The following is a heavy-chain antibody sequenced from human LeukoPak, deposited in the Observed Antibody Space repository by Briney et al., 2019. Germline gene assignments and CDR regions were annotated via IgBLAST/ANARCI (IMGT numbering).Heavy chain of an antibody. V-gene: IGHV3-66*01. CDR3: AREGSSSSYYFDY. CDR1: GFTVSSKY. Sequence: GGSLRLSCAASGFTVSSKYMSWVREAPGKGLEWVSVLYRGGSTYYAASVKGRFTISRDNSKNTLYLQMNSLRAEDTALYYCAREGSSSSYYFDYWGQGTLVTVSS. CDR2: LYRGGST. J-gene: IGHJ4*02. D-gene: IGHD6-6*01.